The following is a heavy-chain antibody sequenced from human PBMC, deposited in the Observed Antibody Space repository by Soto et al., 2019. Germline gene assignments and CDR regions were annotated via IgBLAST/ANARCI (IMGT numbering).Heavy chain of an antibody. CDR1: GGTFSSYA. V-gene: IGHV1-69*13. D-gene: IGHD3-9*01. CDR3: ARDSEESRYFDWQRGWRYYYGMDV. Sequence: ASVKVSCKASGGTFSSYAISWVRQAPGQGLEWMGGIIPIFGTANYAQKFQGRVTITADESTSTAYMELSSLRSEDTAVYYCARDSEESRYFDWQRGWRYYYGMDVWGKGTTVTVSS. CDR2: IIPIFGTA. J-gene: IGHJ6*04.